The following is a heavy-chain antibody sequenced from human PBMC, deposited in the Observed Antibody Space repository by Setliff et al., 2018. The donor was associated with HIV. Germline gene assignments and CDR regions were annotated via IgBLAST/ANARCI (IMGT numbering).Heavy chain of an antibody. V-gene: IGHV4-34*01. CDR3: SRGIVQRQWLRSLIFYYHYMDV. CDR1: GGSFSDYN. J-gene: IGHJ6*04. CDR2: INHNGGT. Sequence: KTSETLSLTCAVYGGSFSDYNWSWIRQSPGRGLEWIGEINHNGGTNYNPSLKSRVTISADTSKNQFSLKMRSVTAGDTAMYYCSRGIVQRQWLRSLIFYYHYMDVWANGTMVTVTS. D-gene: IGHD5-12*01.